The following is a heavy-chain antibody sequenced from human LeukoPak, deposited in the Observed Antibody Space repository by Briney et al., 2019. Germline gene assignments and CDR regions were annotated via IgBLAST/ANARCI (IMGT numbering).Heavy chain of an antibody. V-gene: IGHV3-30*04. CDR3: AREGIAVAGSPLSDFDY. D-gene: IGHD6-19*01. J-gene: IGHJ4*02. Sequence: GRSLRLSCAASGFTFSSYTMHWVRQAPGKGLEWVALISYDGSSKSYADSVKDRFTISRDNSKNTLYLQMNSLRAEDTAVYFCAREGIAVAGSPLSDFDYWGQGTLVTVSS. CDR1: GFTFSSYT. CDR2: ISYDGSSK.